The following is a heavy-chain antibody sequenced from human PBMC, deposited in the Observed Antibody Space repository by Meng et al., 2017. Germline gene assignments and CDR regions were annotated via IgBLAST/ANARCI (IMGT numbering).Heavy chain of an antibody. CDR2: IIPIFGTA. J-gene: IGHJ4*02. V-gene: IGHV1-69*01. CDR3: ARDDYSNYLPFDY. D-gene: IGHD4-11*01. Sequence: VEPWALGAEVKKLGSAVKVCCKDSGGTFSSYAISWVRQAPGQGFEWMGGIIPIFGTANYAQKFQGRVTITADESTSTAYMELSSLRSEDTAVYYCARDDYSNYLPFDYWGQGTLVTVSS. CDR1: GGTFSSYA.